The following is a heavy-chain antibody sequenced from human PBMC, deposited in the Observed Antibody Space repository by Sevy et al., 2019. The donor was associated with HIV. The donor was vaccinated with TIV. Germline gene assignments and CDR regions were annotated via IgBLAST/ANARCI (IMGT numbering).Heavy chain of an antibody. CDR3: GKGGGGHYDPDEIGYYFYYYNMDV. Sequence: GGSLRLSCAVSGFSFDSYGMTWVRQAPGKGLEWVSGISGSGTRTYYADSVKGRFSISRDNSKNRLYLQMNSLRSEDPALDACGKGGGGHYDPDEIGYYFYYYNMDVWGKGTTVTVSS. V-gene: IGHV3-23*01. J-gene: IGHJ6*03. D-gene: IGHD3-22*01. CDR2: ISGSGTRT. CDR1: GFSFDSYG.